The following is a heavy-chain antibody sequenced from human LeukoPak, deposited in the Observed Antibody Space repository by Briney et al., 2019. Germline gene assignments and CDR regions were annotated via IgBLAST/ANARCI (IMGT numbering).Heavy chain of an antibody. V-gene: IGHV4-38-2*02. D-gene: IGHD3-10*01. J-gene: IGHJ6*03. CDR3: ARVEEGYGSGRRENYYYYYMDV. CDR2: IYHSGST. CDR1: GYSISSGYY. Sequence: SESLSLTCTVSGYSISSGYYWGWIRQPPGKGLEWIGRIYHSGSTYYNPSLKSRVTISVDTSKNQFSLKLSSVTAADTAVYYCARVEEGYGSGRRENYYYYYMDVWGKGTTVTISS.